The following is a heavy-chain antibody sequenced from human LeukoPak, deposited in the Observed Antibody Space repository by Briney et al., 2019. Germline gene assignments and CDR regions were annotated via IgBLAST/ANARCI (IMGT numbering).Heavy chain of an antibody. J-gene: IGHJ6*02. D-gene: IGHD5-12*01. Sequence: TSSQTLSLTCTVSGGSISSGSYYWSWIRQPAGKGLEWIGRIYTSGSTSYNPSLKSRVTISVATSKNQFSLKLRSVTAADTDVYYCARDYEDYYYGMDVWGQGTTVPVSS. CDR1: GGSISSGSYY. CDR3: ARDYEDYYYGMDV. V-gene: IGHV4-61*02. CDR2: IYTSGST.